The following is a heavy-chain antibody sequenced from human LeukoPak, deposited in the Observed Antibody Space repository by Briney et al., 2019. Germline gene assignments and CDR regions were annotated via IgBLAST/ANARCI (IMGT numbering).Heavy chain of an antibody. Sequence: GGSLRVSRAASGFTFSDYYMSWIRQAPGKGLGCVSYISSSGSIIYYADSVKSRFSISRDNAKNSLYLQMNSLRAEDTAVYYSARGRVTNTQFDYWGQGTLVTVSS. CDR1: GFTFSDYY. CDR3: ARGRVTNTQFDY. D-gene: IGHD2-21*02. CDR2: ISSSGSII. J-gene: IGHJ4*02. V-gene: IGHV3-11*01.